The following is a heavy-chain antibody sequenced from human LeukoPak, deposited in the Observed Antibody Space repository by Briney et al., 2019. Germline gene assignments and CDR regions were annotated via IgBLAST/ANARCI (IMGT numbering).Heavy chain of an antibody. CDR3: ARDGWPAFDY. CDR2: TFYRSKSYN. V-gene: IGHV6-1*01. CDR1: GDTVSSNTAA. J-gene: IGHJ4*02. Sequence: SQTLSLTCVLAGDTVSSNTAAWNWIRQSPLRGLEWLGRTFYRSKSYNDYAGSVKSRITISPDTSKNHFSLHLDSVTPEDTAMYYCARDGWPAFDYWGQGSLVTVSS. D-gene: IGHD2-15*01.